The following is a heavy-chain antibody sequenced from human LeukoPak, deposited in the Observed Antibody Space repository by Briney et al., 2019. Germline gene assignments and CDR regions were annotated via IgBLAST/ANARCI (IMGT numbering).Heavy chain of an antibody. J-gene: IGHJ4*02. Sequence: SETLSLTCAVYGGSFSGYYWSWIRQPPGKGLEWIGEINHSGSTNYNPSLKSRVTISVDTSKNQFSLKLSSVTAADTAVYYCARGWGGTSPQIDYWGQGTLVTVSS. V-gene: IGHV4-34*01. D-gene: IGHD3-16*01. CDR2: INHSGST. CDR3: ARGWGGTSPQIDY. CDR1: GGSFSGYY.